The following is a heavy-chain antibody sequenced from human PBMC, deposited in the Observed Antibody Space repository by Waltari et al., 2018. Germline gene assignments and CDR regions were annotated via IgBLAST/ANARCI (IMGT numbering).Heavy chain of an antibody. J-gene: IGHJ6*03. V-gene: IGHV3-53*01. Sequence: EEQLMESGGGLIQPGGSLRLTCGASGFPVTNYYMSWLRQAPGKGLEWVSVVSTGGFSYYAPSVKGRFTMSRDASKNTMFLELNLLRAEDTAVYYCARDATYYDVLTGFWGMDIWGKGTTVTVSS. CDR2: VSTGGFS. CDR3: ARDATYYDVLTGFWGMDI. CDR1: GFPVTNYY. D-gene: IGHD3-9*01.